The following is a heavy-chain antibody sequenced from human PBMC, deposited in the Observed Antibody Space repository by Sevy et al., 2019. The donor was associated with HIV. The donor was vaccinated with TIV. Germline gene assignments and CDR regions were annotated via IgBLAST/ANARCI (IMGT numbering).Heavy chain of an antibody. V-gene: IGHV3-23*01. J-gene: IGHJ3*02. CDR1: GFTVVSYA. CDR2: IYGSGSTT. D-gene: IGHD3-22*01. Sequence: GGSLRLSCKPSGFTVVSYAMNWVRQAPGKVLEWVSTIYGSGSTTYHADSLRGRFSISRDDSKNTLYLQMNSLKTEDTAVYYCAGGRFDSSGSFDAFDIWGQGTMVTVSS. CDR3: AGGRFDSSGSFDAFDI.